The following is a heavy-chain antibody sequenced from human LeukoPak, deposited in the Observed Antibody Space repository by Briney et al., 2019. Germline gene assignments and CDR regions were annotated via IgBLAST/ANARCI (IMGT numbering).Heavy chain of an antibody. Sequence: GGSLILSCEASGFTFIGYWMHWVRQAPAKGLVGVSRINTDGSSTSYADSVKGRFTISRDNAKNSLYLQMNSLRVEDTAVYYCAKFGYNGYAYDYWGQGTLVTVSS. CDR2: INTDGSST. CDR1: GFTFIGYW. V-gene: IGHV3-74*01. D-gene: IGHD5-12*01. CDR3: AKFGYNGYAYDY. J-gene: IGHJ4*02.